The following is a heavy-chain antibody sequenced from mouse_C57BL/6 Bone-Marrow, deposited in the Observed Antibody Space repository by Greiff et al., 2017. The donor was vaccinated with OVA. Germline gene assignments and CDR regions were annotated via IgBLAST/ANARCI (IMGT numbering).Heavy chain of an antibody. Sequence: EVQLQQSGAELVRPGASVKLSCTASGFNIKDDYMHWVKQRPEQGLEWIGWIDPENGDTEYASKFQGKATITADTSSNTAYLQLSSLTSEDTAVYYCTYCNLFDYWGQGTTLTVSS. CDR2: IDPENGDT. D-gene: IGHD2-1*01. J-gene: IGHJ2*01. V-gene: IGHV14-4*01. CDR1: GFNIKDDY. CDR3: TYCNLFDY.